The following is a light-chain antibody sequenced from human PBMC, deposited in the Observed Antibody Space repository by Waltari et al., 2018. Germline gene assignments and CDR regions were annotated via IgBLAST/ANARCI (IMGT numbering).Light chain of an antibody. CDR3: CSYAGGHTHVE. V-gene: IGLV2-11*01. CDR2: DVT. J-gene: IGLJ2*01. Sequence: QHPGKAPKLIICDVTKMPSGVPDRFSGSKSGNTASLTVSGLQAEDEADYYCCSYAGGHTHVEFGGGTKLTVL.